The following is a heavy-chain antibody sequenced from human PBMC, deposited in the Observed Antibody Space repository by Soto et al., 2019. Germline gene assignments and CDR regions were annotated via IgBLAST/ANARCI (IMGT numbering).Heavy chain of an antibody. J-gene: IGHJ4*02. CDR3: ASHPRDSSGYWYYFDY. Sequence: EVQLVESGGGLVQPGGSLRLSCAASGFTFSSYSMNWVRQAPGKGLEWVSSISSSSSYIYYADSVKGRFTISRDNATNSLFLQMNGLRAEDTAVYYCASHPRDSSGYWYYFDYWGQGTLVTVSS. CDR1: GFTFSSYS. V-gene: IGHV3-21*01. CDR2: ISSSSSYI. D-gene: IGHD3-22*01.